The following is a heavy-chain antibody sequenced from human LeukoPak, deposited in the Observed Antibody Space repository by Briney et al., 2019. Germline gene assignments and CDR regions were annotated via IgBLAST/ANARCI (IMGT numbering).Heavy chain of an antibody. CDR1: GFTFSSYG. D-gene: IGHD3-10*01. J-gene: IGHJ4*02. Sequence: GGTLRLSCAGSGFTFSSYGMSWVRQAPGKGLEWVSCIRGSGTSTYYADSVKGRFTISRDNSKNTLYLQMNSLRAEDTAVYYCAKVTYGSGTYGAFDYWGQGTLVTVSS. V-gene: IGHV3-23*01. CDR3: AKVTYGSGTYGAFDY. CDR2: IRGSGTST.